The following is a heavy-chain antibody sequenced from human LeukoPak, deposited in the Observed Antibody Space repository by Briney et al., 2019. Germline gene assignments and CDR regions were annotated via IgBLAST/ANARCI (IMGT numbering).Heavy chain of an antibody. CDR3: ARQASYRRDYFDY. D-gene: IGHD2-21*01. CDR1: GGSISSYY. CDR2: IYYSGST. Sequence: SETLSLTCTVSGGSISSYYWSWIRQPPGKGLEWIGYIYYSGSTNYNPSLKSRVTISVDTSKNQFSLKLSSVTAADTAVYYCARQASYRRDYFDYWGQGTLVTVSS. V-gene: IGHV4-59*01. J-gene: IGHJ4*02.